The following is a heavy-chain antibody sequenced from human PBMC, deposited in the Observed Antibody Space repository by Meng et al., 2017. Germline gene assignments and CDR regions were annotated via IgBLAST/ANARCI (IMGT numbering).Heavy chain of an antibody. V-gene: IGHV4-34*01. CDR2: INHSGST. J-gene: IGHJ4*02. Sequence: SETLSLTCAVYGGSFSGYYWSWIRQPPGKGLEWIGEINHSGSTNYNPSLKSRVTISVDTSKNQFSLKLSSVTAADTAVYYCASFSVGERQFDYWGQGPLVTVSS. CDR1: GGSFSGYY. D-gene: IGHD1-1*01. CDR3: ASFSVGERQFDY.